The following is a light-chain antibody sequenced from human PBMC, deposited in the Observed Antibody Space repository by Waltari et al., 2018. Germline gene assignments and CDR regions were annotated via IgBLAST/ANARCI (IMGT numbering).Light chain of an antibody. CDR1: SSDVGSYKF. CDR2: GGS. CDR3: CSYAGSSPHVI. Sequence: QSALTQPASVSGSPGQSITISCTGSSSDVGSYKFVSWYQQPPGKAPQLMIYGGSQRPSGVSNRFSGSKSGNTASLTISGLRAEDEADYYCCSYAGSSPHVIFGGGTKLTVL. V-gene: IGLV2-23*01. J-gene: IGLJ2*01.